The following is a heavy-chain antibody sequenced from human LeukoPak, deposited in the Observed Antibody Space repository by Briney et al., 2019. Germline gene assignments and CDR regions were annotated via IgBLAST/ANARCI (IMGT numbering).Heavy chain of an antibody. V-gene: IGHV3-21*01. CDR1: GFIFSTYN. D-gene: IGHD3-10*01. CDR2: IITGSAYM. J-gene: IGHJ4*02. Sequence: GGSLRLSCAASGFIFSTYNMAWVRQAPGKGLEWVSSIITGSAYMYYADSVRGRFTISRDNAKNSLYLQMNTLTAEGTAVYFCAREQTYYNSGTYYNVLDYWGQGTLVTVSS. CDR3: AREQTYYNSGTYYNVLDY.